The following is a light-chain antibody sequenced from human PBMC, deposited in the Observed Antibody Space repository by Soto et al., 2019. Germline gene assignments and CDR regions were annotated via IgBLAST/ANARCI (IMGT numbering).Light chain of an antibody. CDR3: QQYDNSPLT. Sequence: IVMTQSPATLSVSPWERAALSCRASQSVSSKLAWYRQRPGQAPRLVIYGASNRATGIPDRFSGSGSGTDFTLTISRLEPEDFAVYYCQQYDNSPLTFGGGTKV. CDR1: QSVSSK. CDR2: GAS. V-gene: IGKV3D-15*01. J-gene: IGKJ4*01.